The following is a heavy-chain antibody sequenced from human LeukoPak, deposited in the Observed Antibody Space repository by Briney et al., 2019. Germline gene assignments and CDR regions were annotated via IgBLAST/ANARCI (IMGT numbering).Heavy chain of an antibody. CDR3: ARSPRYGSGSYYNVGAPPLY. J-gene: IGHJ4*02. CDR2: IYYSGST. CDR1: GGSISSYY. Sequence: SETLSLTCTVSGGSISSYYWSWIRQPPGKGLEWIGYIYYSGSTNYNPSLKSRVTISVDTSKNQFSLKLSSVAAADTAVYYCARSPRYGSGSYYNVGAPPLYWAQGTLVTVSS. D-gene: IGHD3-10*01. V-gene: IGHV4-59*01.